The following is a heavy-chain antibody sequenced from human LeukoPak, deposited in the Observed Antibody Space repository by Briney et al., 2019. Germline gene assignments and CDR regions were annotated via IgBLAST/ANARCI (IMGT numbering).Heavy chain of an antibody. D-gene: IGHD3-10*01. CDR2: IRESGGGT. CDR1: GVTGSNDD. CDR3: AKRGIVIRGVLIMGFHKAAYYFDY. V-gene: IGHV3-23*01. J-gene: IGHJ4*02. Sequence: VGSLRRSYVVAGVTGSNDDMSWVRQAPGKGLDCVSGIRESGGGTNYADSVKGRFTISRDNSMNTVYLQMNSLRAEDTAVYFCAKRGIVIRGVLIMGFHKAAYYFDYWGQGILVTVSS.